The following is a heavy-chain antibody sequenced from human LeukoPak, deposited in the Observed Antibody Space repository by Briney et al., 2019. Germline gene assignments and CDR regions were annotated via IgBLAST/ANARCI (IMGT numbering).Heavy chain of an antibody. V-gene: IGHV4-59*12. CDR3: ARGQVIVGATRWFDP. Sequence: PSETLSLTCTVSGGSISSYYWSWIRQPPGKGLEWIGYIYYSGSTNYNPSLKSRVTISVDTSKNQFSLKLSSVTAADTAVYYCARGQVIVGATRWFDPWGQGTLVTVSS. J-gene: IGHJ5*02. CDR1: GGSISSYY. CDR2: IYYSGST. D-gene: IGHD1-26*01.